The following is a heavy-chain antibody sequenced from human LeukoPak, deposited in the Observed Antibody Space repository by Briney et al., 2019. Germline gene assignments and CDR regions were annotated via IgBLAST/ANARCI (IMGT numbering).Heavy chain of an antibody. J-gene: IGHJ4*02. Sequence: SQTLSLTCTVSAGSISSGGYYWSWIRQHPGKGLEWIGYIYYSGSTYYNPSLKSRVTISVDTSKIQFSLKLSSVTAADTAVYYCARDGGDSSGYPFDYWGQGTLVTVSS. CDR1: AGSISSGGYY. D-gene: IGHD3-22*01. CDR3: ARDGGDSSGYPFDY. V-gene: IGHV4-31*03. CDR2: IYYSGST.